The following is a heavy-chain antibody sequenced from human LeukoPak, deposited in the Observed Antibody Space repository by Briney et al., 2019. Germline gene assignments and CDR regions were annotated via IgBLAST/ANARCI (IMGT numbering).Heavy chain of an antibody. V-gene: IGHV3-30*14. CDR3: AKGGGTGYSSSWYSN. J-gene: IGHJ4*02. CDR1: RFTFSSYA. CDR2: IAYDGSNK. Sequence: GGSLRLSCAASRFTFSSYAMHWVRQAPGKGLEWEAIIAYDGSNKNYADSVKGRFTISRDNSKNTLYLQMNSLRAEDTAFYYCAKGGGTGYSSSWYSNWGQGTLVTVSS. D-gene: IGHD6-13*01.